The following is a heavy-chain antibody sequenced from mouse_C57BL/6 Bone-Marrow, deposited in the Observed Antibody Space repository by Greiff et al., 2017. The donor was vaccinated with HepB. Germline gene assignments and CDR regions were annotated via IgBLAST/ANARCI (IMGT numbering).Heavy chain of an antibody. CDR2: ISYSGST. Sequence: EVKLVESGPGLAKPSQSLYLTCSVTGYSITSDYWNWIRKFPENKLEYMGYISYSGSTYYHPSLKSRISITRDTSKNQTYLQLNSVTTVDTATYYCARRHGNSYYYALDDWGQGTSVTVSS. D-gene: IGHD2-1*01. CDR3: ARRHGNSYYYALDD. J-gene: IGHJ4*01. V-gene: IGHV3-8*01. CDR1: GYSITSDY.